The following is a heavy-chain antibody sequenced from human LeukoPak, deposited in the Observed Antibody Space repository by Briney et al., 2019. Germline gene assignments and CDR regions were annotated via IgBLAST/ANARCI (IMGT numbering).Heavy chain of an antibody. CDR2: IYSGGGT. CDR3: ARAVGVTAIHNAFDI. CDR1: GFTVSSNY. V-gene: IGHV3-66*02. D-gene: IGHD2-21*02. Sequence: GGSLRLSCAASGFTVSSNYMSWVRQAPGKGLEWVSVIYSGGGTDYADSVKGRFTISRDNSKNTLYLQMNSLRAEDTAVYYCARAVGVTAIHNAFDIWGKGTMATVSS. J-gene: IGHJ3*02.